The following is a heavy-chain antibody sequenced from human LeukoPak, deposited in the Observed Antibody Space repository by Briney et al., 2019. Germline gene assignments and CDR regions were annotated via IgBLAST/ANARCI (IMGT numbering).Heavy chain of an antibody. Sequence: GASVNVSCKASGYTFTSYDINWVRQATGQGLEWMGWMNPNSGNTGYAQKFQGRVTMTRNTSISTAYMELSSLRSEDTAVYYCARARRELLPYYYYGMDVWGQGTTVTVSS. CDR1: GYTFTSYD. V-gene: IGHV1-8*01. CDR2: MNPNSGNT. CDR3: ARARRELLPYYYYGMDV. J-gene: IGHJ6*02. D-gene: IGHD1-26*01.